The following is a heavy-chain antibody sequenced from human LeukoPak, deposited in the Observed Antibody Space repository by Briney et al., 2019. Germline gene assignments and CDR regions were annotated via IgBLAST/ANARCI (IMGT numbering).Heavy chain of an antibody. D-gene: IGHD4-11*01. CDR2: IYNSGTT. CDR1: GGSITSYY. V-gene: IGHV4-59*12. CDR3: ARDSSNYALDY. J-gene: IGHJ4*02. Sequence: KPSETLSLTCSVSGGSITSYYWSWFRQPPGKGLEWIGYIYNSGTTNYNPSLKSRVTISVDTSKNQFSLILSSVTAADTALYHCARDSSNYALDYWGQGTLVTVSS.